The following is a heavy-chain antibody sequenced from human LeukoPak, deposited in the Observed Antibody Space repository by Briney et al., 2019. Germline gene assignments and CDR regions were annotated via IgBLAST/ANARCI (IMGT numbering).Heavy chain of an antibody. CDR1: GYTFTSYD. V-gene: IGHV1-8*01. D-gene: IGHD6-13*01. J-gene: IGHJ4*02. Sequence: GASVKVSCKASGYTFTSYDINWVRQATGQGLEWMGWMDPNSGNTGYAQKFQGRVTMTRNTSISTAYMELSSLRSEDTAVYYCARVSGSSWYGHYFDYWGQGTLVTVSS. CDR3: ARVSGSSWYGHYFDY. CDR2: MDPNSGNT.